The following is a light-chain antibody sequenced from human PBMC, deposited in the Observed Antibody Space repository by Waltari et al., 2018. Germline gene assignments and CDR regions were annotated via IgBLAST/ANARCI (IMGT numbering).Light chain of an antibody. CDR1: QSVISY. CDR2: DAS. V-gene: IGKV3-11*01. Sequence: EIVLTQSPATLSLSPGERATLSCRASQSVISYLAWYQQKPGQAPRLLIYDASNRASALPSRFSGSGSGKDFTLPISSLEPEDFAVYYCQQRSIWPQFTFGPGTKVDIK. CDR3: QQRSIWPQFT. J-gene: IGKJ3*01.